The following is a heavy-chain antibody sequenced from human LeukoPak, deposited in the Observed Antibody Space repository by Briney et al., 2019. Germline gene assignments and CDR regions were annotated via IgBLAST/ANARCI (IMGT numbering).Heavy chain of an antibody. D-gene: IGHD3-10*01. Sequence: GGSLRLSCAASGFTFSNYWMTWVRQSPGKGLEWVAIIKQDGSDKYYVDSVKGRFTISRDNAMNSLYLQMSSLRAEDTAVYYCARGGHRQKEFWGQGTLVTVSS. CDR2: IKQDGSDK. V-gene: IGHV3-7*01. J-gene: IGHJ4*02. CDR3: ARGGHRQKEF. CDR1: GFTFSNYW.